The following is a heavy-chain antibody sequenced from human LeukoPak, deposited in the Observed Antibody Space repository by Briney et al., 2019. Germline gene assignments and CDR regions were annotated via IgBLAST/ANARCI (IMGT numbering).Heavy chain of an antibody. D-gene: IGHD2/OR15-2a*01. CDR3: ARNFDS. V-gene: IGHV3-48*01. Sequence: PGGSLRLSCAASGFTFTSYTMNWVRQAPGKGLEWVSYITSSSSTIYYADSVKGRLTMSRDNAENSLYLQMNSLRAEDTAVYYCARNFDSWGQGTLVTVSS. J-gene: IGHJ4*02. CDR2: ITSSSSTI. CDR1: GFTFTSYT.